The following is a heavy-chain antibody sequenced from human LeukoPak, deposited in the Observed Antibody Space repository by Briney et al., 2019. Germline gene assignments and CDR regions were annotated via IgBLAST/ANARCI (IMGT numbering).Heavy chain of an antibody. V-gene: IGHV3-15*01. CDR2: LKSKTDGGTT. J-gene: IGHJ6*03. Sequence: GGSLRLSCIASGLTFNGAWMSWVRQVPGKGLEWVGRLKSKTDGGTTDYAAPVKGRFTISRDDSKNTLYLQMGSLRAEDMAVYYCARDQGIPVYDYYYYYMDVWGKGTTVTVSS. D-gene: IGHD6-13*01. CDR1: GLTFNGAW. CDR3: ARDQGIPVYDYYYYYMDV.